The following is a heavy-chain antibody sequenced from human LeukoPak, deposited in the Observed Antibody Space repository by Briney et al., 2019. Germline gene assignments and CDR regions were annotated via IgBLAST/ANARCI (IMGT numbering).Heavy chain of an antibody. J-gene: IGHJ4*02. CDR1: GFIFSLYC. V-gene: IGHV3-74*01. CDR2: ICPDGTGI. CDR3: VRDFRSADY. Sequence: GGSLRLSCAASGFIFSLYCMHWVRQAPGKGPMWVSRICPDGTGISYADSMKARFTTSRDNAKNTVYLQMNGLREEDTAVYYCVRDFRSADYWGQGTLVTVSS.